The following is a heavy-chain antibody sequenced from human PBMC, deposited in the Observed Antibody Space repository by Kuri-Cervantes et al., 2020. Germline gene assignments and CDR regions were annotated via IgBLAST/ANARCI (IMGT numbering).Heavy chain of an antibody. CDR2: IIPIFGTA. J-gene: IGHJ4*02. CDR1: GGTFSSYA. CDR3: ARGFTMIVVGVANY. D-gene: IGHD3-22*01. Sequence: SVKVSCKASGGTFSSYAISWVRQAPGQGLEWMGGIIPIFGTANYAQKFQGRVTITADKSTSTAYMELSSLRSEDTAVYYCARGFTMIVVGVANYWGQGTLVTVSS. V-gene: IGHV1-69*06.